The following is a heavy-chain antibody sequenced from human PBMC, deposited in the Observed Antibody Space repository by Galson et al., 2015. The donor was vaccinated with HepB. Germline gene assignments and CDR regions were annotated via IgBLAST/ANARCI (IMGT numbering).Heavy chain of an antibody. CDR3: ARSRYSYGRNNEYFQH. CDR1: GGSISSYY. J-gene: IGHJ1*01. Sequence: SETLSLTCTVSGGSISSYYWSWIRQPPGKGLEWIGYIYYSGSTNYNPSLKSRVTISVDTSKNQFSLKLSSVTAADTAVYYCARSRYSYGRNNEYFQHWGQGTLVTVSP. CDR2: IYYSGST. D-gene: IGHD5-18*01. V-gene: IGHV4-59*08.